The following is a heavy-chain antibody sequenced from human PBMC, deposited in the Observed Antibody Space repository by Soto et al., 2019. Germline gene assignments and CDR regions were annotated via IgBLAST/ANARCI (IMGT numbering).Heavy chain of an antibody. CDR3: ARPNVQDYYYGMDV. Sequence: GASVKVSCKPSGYTFTSYGISWVRQAPGQGLEWMGWISAYNGNTNYAQKLQGRVTMTTDTSTSTAYMELRSLRSDDTAVYYCARPNVQDYYYGMDVWGQGTTVTVSS. CDR2: ISAYNGNT. CDR1: GYTFTSYG. D-gene: IGHD2-8*01. J-gene: IGHJ6*02. V-gene: IGHV1-18*01.